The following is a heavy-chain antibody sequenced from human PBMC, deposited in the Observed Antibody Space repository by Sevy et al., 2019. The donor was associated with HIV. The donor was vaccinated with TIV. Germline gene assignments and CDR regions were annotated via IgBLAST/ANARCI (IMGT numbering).Heavy chain of an antibody. CDR2: ISWNSGSI. Sequence: GGSLRLSCAASGFTFDDYAMHWVQQAPGKGLEWVSGISWNSGSIGYADSVKGRFTISRDNAKNSLYLQMNSLRAEDTALYYCAKGRLRGYFDYWGQGTLVTVSS. V-gene: IGHV3-9*01. CDR3: AKGRLRGYFDY. CDR1: GFTFDDYA. D-gene: IGHD5-12*01. J-gene: IGHJ4*02.